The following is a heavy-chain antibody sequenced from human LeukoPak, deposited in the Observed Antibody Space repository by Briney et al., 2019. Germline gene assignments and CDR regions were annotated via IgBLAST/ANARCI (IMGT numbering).Heavy chain of an antibody. CDR3: ARDPGPITMVRGTRGCAFDI. D-gene: IGHD3-10*01. CDR2: IYYSGST. J-gene: IGHJ3*02. Sequence: SETLSLTCTVSGGSISSYYWSWIRQPPGKGLEWIGYIYYSGSTNYNPSLKSRVTISVDTSKNQFSLKLSSVTAADTAVYYCARDPGPITMVRGTRGCAFDIWGQGTMVTVSS. CDR1: GGSISSYY. V-gene: IGHV4-59*01.